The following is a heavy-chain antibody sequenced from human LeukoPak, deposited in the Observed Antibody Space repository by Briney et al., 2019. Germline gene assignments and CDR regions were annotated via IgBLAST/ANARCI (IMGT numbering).Heavy chain of an antibody. Sequence: PGGSLRLSCAASGFTFSSYAMSWVRQAPGKGLEWVSAISGSGGSTYYADSVKGRFTISRDNSKNTLYLQMNSLRAEDTAVYYCAKALEVVGPSYYYYGMDVWVQGTTVTVSS. V-gene: IGHV3-23*01. CDR1: GFTFSSYA. CDR3: AKALEVVGPSYYYYGMDV. D-gene: IGHD2-15*01. J-gene: IGHJ6*02. CDR2: ISGSGGST.